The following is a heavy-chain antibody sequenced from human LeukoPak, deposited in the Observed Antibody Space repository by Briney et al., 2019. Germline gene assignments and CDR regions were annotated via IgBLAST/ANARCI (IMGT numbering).Heavy chain of an antibody. CDR1: GFTFSSYA. Sequence: GGSLRLSCAASGFTFSSYAMSWVRQAPGKGLEWVAFILYDGSGEFYADSVKGRFTISRDNSKNTLYLQMNSLRLEDTAVYYCVRDQAYYWGQGTLVTVSS. CDR2: ILYDGSGE. CDR3: VRDQAYY. J-gene: IGHJ4*02. V-gene: IGHV3-30*02. D-gene: IGHD2-2*01.